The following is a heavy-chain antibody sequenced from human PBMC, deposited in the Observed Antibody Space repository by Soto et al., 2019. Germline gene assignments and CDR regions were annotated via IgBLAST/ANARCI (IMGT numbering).Heavy chain of an antibody. J-gene: IGHJ3*02. CDR2: IDWDDDK. CDR3: ARIRSSGGSCSVRDAFDI. D-gene: IGHD2-15*01. V-gene: IGHV2-70*01. Sequence: SGPTLVNPTQTLTLTCTFSGFSLSTSGMCVSWIRQPPGKALEWLALIDWDDDKYYSTSLKTRLTISKDTSKNQVVLTMTNMDPVDTATYYCARIRSSGGSCSVRDAFDIWGQGTMVTVS. CDR1: GFSLSTSGMC.